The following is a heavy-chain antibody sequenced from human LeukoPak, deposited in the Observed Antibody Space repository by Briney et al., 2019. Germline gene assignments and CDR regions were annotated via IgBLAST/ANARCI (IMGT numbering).Heavy chain of an antibody. CDR1: GFTFSDYY. CDR3: AKEGLRAVAGTCDY. CDR2: IDSGGSYT. V-gene: IGHV3-11*05. D-gene: IGHD6-19*01. J-gene: IGHJ4*02. Sequence: PGGSLRLSCAASGFTFSDYYMSWIRQAPGKGLEWLSYIDSGGSYTNYADSVKGRFTISRDNAQKSVYLQMNSLTAEDTAVYYCAKEGLRAVAGTCDYWGQGTLVTVSS.